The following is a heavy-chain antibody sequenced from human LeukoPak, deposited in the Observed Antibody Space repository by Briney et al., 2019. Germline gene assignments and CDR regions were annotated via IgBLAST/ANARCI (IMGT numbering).Heavy chain of an antibody. Sequence: ASVKVSCKTSGGTFLNYAISWVRQAPGQGLEWMGRIIPILGIANYAQKFQARVTLTADKSTSTVYMELSSLRSDDTAVYYCARASQDYYDSGSYYRGGDAFDIWGQGTMVTVSS. CDR2: IIPILGIA. V-gene: IGHV1-69*04. CDR1: GGTFLNYA. CDR3: ARASQDYYDSGSYYRGGDAFDI. J-gene: IGHJ3*02. D-gene: IGHD3-10*01.